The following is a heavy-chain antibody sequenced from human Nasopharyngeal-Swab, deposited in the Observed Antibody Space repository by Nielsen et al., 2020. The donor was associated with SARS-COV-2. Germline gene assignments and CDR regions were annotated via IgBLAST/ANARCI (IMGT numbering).Heavy chain of an antibody. CDR2: IAHDASNE. Sequence: GGSLRLSCAASGFTFSSFGMHWVRQAPGKGLEWVAFIAHDASNEYYGDSVKGRFSISRDSFKNTLYLQMDSLRGEDTAVYYCARDAPAHYGAFYWGRGTLVNVSS. J-gene: IGHJ4*02. CDR3: ARDAPAHYGAFY. D-gene: IGHD4-17*01. CDR1: GFTFSSFG. V-gene: IGHV3-30*03.